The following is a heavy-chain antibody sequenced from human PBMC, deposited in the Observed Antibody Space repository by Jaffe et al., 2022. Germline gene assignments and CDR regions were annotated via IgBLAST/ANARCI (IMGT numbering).Heavy chain of an antibody. D-gene: IGHD2-21*01. CDR2: ISSSSSYI. Sequence: EVQLVESGGGLVKPGGSLRLSCAASGFTFSSYSMNWVRQAPGKGLEWVSSISSSSSYIYYADSVKGRFTISRDNAKNSLYLQMNSLRAEDTAVYYCARTIILAYCGGDCNHDYWGQGTLVTVSS. J-gene: IGHJ4*02. CDR1: GFTFSSYS. CDR3: ARTIILAYCGGDCNHDY. V-gene: IGHV3-21*01.